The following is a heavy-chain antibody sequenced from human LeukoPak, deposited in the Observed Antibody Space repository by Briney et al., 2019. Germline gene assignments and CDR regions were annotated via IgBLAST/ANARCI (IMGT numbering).Heavy chain of an antibody. CDR3: ARGRPFGGGFHLDY. V-gene: IGHV4-39*02. Sequence: PSETLSLTCTVSSDSVSSGSYYWSWVRQPPGKGLEWIGNIYYSGSTYYNPSLKSRVTMSVDTSKNQFFLKLSSVTAADTAVYYCARGRPFGGGFHLDYWGQGTLVTVSA. D-gene: IGHD1-26*01. J-gene: IGHJ4*02. CDR1: SDSVSSGSYY. CDR2: IYYSGST.